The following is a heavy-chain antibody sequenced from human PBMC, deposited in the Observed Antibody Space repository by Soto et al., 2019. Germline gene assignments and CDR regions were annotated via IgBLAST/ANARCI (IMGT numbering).Heavy chain of an antibody. Sequence: SETLSLTCAVSVGSFTSNNWWSWVRRPPGQGLEWIGEIYRTGSNNYNPSLKSRVTISLDKSENQFSLKVTSLTAADTAVYYCASRDPGTSVDYWGQGTLVTVSS. D-gene: IGHD1-7*01. J-gene: IGHJ4*02. CDR2: IYRTGSN. CDR1: VGSFTSNNW. V-gene: IGHV4-4*02. CDR3: ASRDPGTSVDY.